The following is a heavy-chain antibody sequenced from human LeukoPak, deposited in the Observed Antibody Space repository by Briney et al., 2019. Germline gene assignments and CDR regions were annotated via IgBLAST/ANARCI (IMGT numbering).Heavy chain of an antibody. CDR1: GGSISSYY. CDR2: IYYSGST. D-gene: IGHD6-13*01. J-gene: IGHJ4*02. CDR3: ARGGAAAGTDY. Sequence: PSETLSLTCTVSGGSISSYYWSWIRQPPGKGLEWIGYIYYSGSTNYNPSLKSRVTISVDTSKNQFSLKLSSVTAADTAVYYCARGGAAAGTDYWGQGTLVTVSS. V-gene: IGHV4-59*01.